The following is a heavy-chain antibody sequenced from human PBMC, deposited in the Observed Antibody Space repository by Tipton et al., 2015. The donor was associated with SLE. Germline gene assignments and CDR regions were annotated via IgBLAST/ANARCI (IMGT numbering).Heavy chain of an antibody. Sequence: TLSLTCDVYGGSFSGYYWRWIRQPPGKGLEWIGEINHNGRTNYNPSLKSRVTISADTSKNQFSLKLSSVTAADTAVYYCASNGDSWFDPWGQGTLVTVSS. CDR2: INHNGRT. V-gene: IGHV4-34*01. D-gene: IGHD2-8*01. CDR1: GGSFSGYY. J-gene: IGHJ5*02. CDR3: ASNGDSWFDP.